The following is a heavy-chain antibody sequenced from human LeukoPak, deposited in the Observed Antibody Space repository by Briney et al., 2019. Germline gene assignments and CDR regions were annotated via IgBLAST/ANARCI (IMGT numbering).Heavy chain of an antibody. J-gene: IGHJ3*02. CDR2: IYSGGST. D-gene: IGHD6-19*01. CDR3: ARGPVAGPFYAFDI. CDR1: GFTFSSYA. V-gene: IGHV3-53*01. Sequence: PGGSLRLSCAASGFTFSSYAMHWVRQAPGKGLEWVSVIYSGGSTYYADSVKGRFTISRDNSKNTLYLQMNSLRAEDTAVYYCARGPVAGPFYAFDIWGQGTMVTVSS.